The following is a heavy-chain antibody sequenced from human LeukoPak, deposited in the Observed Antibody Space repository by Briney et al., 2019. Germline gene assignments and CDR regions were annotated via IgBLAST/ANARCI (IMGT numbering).Heavy chain of an antibody. CDR3: ARVLAGRCNNNPCYPVLDF. D-gene: IGHD2-15*01. J-gene: IGHJ4*02. V-gene: IGHV3-7*01. CDR1: QFTFSRHW. CDR2: IKEDGTDK. Sequence: PGGSLRLSCVASQFTFSRHWMTWVRQAPGKGLELVASIKEDGTDKYYVDSVEGRFTISRENGKNSLYLQMNSLRADDTALYYCARVLAGRCNNNPCYPVLDFWGQGTLVAVSS.